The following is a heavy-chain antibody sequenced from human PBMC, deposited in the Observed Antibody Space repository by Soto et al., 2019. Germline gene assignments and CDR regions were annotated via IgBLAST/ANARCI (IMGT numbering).Heavy chain of an antibody. CDR1: GGTFSSYT. V-gene: IGHV1-69*08. J-gene: IGHJ4*02. Sequence: QVQLVQSGAEVKKPGSSVKVSCKASGGTFSSYTISWVRQAPGQGLEWMGRIIPILGIANYAQKFQGRVTITADKSTSTAYMELSSLRSEDTAVYYCARDGYSYGSPTLDYWGQGTLVTVSS. D-gene: IGHD5-18*01. CDR2: IIPILGIA. CDR3: ARDGYSYGSPTLDY.